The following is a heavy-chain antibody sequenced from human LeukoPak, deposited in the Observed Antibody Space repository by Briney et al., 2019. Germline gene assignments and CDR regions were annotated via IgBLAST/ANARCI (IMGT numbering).Heavy chain of an antibody. D-gene: IGHD3-10*01. V-gene: IGHV3-21*01. CDR3: ARDWTGDSGDY. Sequence: GGSLRLSCAASGFTISSYSMNWVRQAPGKGLEWVSSISSSSSYIYYADSVKGRFTISRDNAKNSLYLQMNSLRAEDTAVYYCARDWTGDSGDYWGQGTLVTVSS. CDR2: ISSSSSYI. J-gene: IGHJ4*02. CDR1: GFTISSYS.